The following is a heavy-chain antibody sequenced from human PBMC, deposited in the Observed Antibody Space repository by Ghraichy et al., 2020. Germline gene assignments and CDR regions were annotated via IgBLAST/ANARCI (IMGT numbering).Heavy chain of an antibody. V-gene: IGHV3-23*01. CDR3: AKGITVVRGVPRRSHYFYYMDV. J-gene: IGHJ6*03. Sequence: GGSLRLSCAASGFTFSSYALSWVRQAPGKGLEWISAISGGGDNTYYADSMKGRFTISRDNSKNTLYLQMNSLRAEDTAVYYCAKGITVVRGVPRRSHYFYYMDVWGKGTTVTVSS. CDR1: GFTFSSYA. CDR2: ISGGGDNT. D-gene: IGHD3-10*01.